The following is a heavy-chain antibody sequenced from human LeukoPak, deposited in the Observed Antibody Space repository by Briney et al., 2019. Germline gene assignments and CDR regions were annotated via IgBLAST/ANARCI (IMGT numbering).Heavy chain of an antibody. CDR2: ISGSGGST. V-gene: IGHV3-23*01. J-gene: IGHJ4*02. CDR1: GFTFSSYA. CDR3: AREEDGYFDY. Sequence: GGSLRLSCAASGFTFSSYAMSWVRQAPGKGLEWVSAISGSGGSTYYADSVKGRFTISRDNSKNTVYLQMNSLGTEDTAVYYCAREEDGYFDYWGQGTLVTVSS. D-gene: IGHD5-24*01.